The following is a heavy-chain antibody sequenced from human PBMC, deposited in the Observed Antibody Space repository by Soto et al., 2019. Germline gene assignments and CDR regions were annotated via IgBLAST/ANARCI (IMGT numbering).Heavy chain of an antibody. Sequence: EALSLTCAVYGGAVSGYYWRWIRQPPGKGLEWIGGINLSGSTNYNPSLKSRVTISVDMSNNQSALKLRFVTAADTAVYYCARLRLAFPYSSSWYYYYYGMDDWGQGTAVTVSS. J-gene: IGHJ6*02. D-gene: IGHD6-13*01. V-gene: IGHV4-34*01. CDR2: INLSGST. CDR3: ARLRLAFPYSSSWYYYYYGMDD. CDR1: GGAVSGYY.